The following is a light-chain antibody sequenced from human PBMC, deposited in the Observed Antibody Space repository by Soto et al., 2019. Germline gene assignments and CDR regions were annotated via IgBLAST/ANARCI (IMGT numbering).Light chain of an antibody. Sequence: QSALTQPASVSGSPGQSIAISCTGSSSDIGIYKYVSWYQQHPGKVPKLIIYEVTNRPSGFSNRFSGSKSGNTASLTISGLQAEDEADYYCSSYTTSSTRVFGPGTKLTVL. V-gene: IGLV2-14*01. CDR2: EVT. CDR3: SSYTTSSTRV. J-gene: IGLJ1*01. CDR1: SSDIGIYKY.